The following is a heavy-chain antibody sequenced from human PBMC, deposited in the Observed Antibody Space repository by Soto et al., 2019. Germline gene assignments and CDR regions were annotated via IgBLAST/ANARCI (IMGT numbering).Heavy chain of an antibody. CDR1: GGSISSGGYY. D-gene: IGHD3-22*01. CDR2: IYDSGNT. CDR3: ARGRDSSGYYYFDY. J-gene: IGHJ4*02. Sequence: SETLSLTCTVSGGSISSGGYYWSWIRQHPGKGLEWIGYIYDSGNTYYNPSLKSRVTISVDTSKKQLSLKLSSVTAADTAVYYCARGRDSSGYYYFDYWGQGTLVTVSS. V-gene: IGHV4-31*03.